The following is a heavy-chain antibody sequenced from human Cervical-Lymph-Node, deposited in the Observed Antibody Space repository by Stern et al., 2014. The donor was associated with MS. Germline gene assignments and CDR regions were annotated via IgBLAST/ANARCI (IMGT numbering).Heavy chain of an antibody. J-gene: IGHJ4*02. CDR1: GYTFTSYD. Sequence: MQLVESGAEGKNPGSSVKVSCKASGYTFTSYDINWVRPATGQGLEWMGWMNPNSGSSGLAQKFQGRVTMTRNNSTSTAYMELCSLRSEDTAVYYCARRVGYCGGGRCWGQGTLVTVSS. CDR3: ARRVGYCGGGRC. V-gene: IGHV1-8*01. D-gene: IGHD2-15*01. CDR2: MNPNSGSS.